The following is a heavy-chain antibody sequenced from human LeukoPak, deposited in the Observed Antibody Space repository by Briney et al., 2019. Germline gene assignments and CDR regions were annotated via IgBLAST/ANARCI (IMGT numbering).Heavy chain of an antibody. CDR2: INPIFGTA. Sequence: GASVKVSYKASGCTFSSYAIRWVRQAPGQGLDWMGGINPIFGTANYAQKFQGRVTITADESTSTAYMELSSLRSEDTAVYYCASGNTETVGYSYSYYYYYMDVWGKGTTVTISS. J-gene: IGHJ6*03. V-gene: IGHV1-69*13. CDR3: ASGNTETVGYSYSYYYYYMDV. CDR1: GCTFSSYA. D-gene: IGHD5-18*01.